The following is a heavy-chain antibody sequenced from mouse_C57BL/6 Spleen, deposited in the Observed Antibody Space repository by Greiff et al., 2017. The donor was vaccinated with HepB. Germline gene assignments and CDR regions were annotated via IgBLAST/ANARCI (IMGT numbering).Heavy chain of an antibody. CDR2: IRNKANNHAT. CDR1: GFTFSDAW. CDR3: TREGIYYDYSWFAY. D-gene: IGHD2-4*01. Sequence: EVKLVESGGGLVQPGGSMKLSCAASGFTFSDAWMDWVRQSPEKGLEWVAEIRNKANNHATYYAESVKGRFTISRADSKSSVYLQMNSLRAEDTGIYYCTREGIYYDYSWFAYWGQGTLVTVSA. V-gene: IGHV6-6*01. J-gene: IGHJ3*01.